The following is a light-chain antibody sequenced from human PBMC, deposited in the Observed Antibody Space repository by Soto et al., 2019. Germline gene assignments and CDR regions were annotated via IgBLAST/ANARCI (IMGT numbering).Light chain of an antibody. CDR3: QQCYSTPWT. Sequence: DIQMTQSPSSLSASVGDRVTITCRASQSVSRYLDWYQHKPGHAPKLLIHAASSFPSGVPSRRSSSGLGKASTTIISSLQDEDFVAYSYQQCYSTPWTFGQGTKVDIK. CDR2: AAS. V-gene: IGKV1-39*01. J-gene: IGKJ1*01. CDR1: QSVSRY.